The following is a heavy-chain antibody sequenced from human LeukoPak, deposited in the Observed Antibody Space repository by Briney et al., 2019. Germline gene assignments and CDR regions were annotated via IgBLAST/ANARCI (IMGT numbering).Heavy chain of an antibody. V-gene: IGHV4-34*01. CDR3: ARAGIVVVTGDAHYYFDY. J-gene: IGHJ4*02. D-gene: IGHD2-21*02. CDR1: GGSFSGYY. CDR2: INHSGST. Sequence: SETLSLTCAVYGGSFSGYYWSWIRQPPGKGLEWIGEINHSGSTNYNPSLKSRVTVSVDTSKNQFSLKLSSVTAADTAVYYCARAGIVVVTGDAHYYFDYWGKGTLVTVSS.